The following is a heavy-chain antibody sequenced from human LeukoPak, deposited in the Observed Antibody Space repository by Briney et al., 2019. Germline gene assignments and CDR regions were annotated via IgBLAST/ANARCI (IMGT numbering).Heavy chain of an antibody. J-gene: IGHJ4*02. D-gene: IGHD3-22*01. CDR2: ISAYNGNT. Sequence: ASVKVSCKASGYTFTSYGISWVRQAPGQGLEWMGWISAYNGNTNYAQKLQGRVTMTTDTSTSTAYMELRSLRSDDTAVYYCARERYYYDSSGYYSPGLSDYWGQGTLVTVSS. CDR1: GYTFTSYG. CDR3: ARERYYYDSSGYYSPGLSDY. V-gene: IGHV1-18*01.